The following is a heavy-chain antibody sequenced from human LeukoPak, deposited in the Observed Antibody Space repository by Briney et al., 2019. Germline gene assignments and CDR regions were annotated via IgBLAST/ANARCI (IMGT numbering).Heavy chain of an antibody. CDR3: ARGVTIFGVVMTPFDY. CDR2: INHSGST. V-gene: IGHV4-34*01. CDR1: GASFSGYY. Sequence: SETLSLACAVYGASFSGYYWSWVRQPPGKGLEWLGEINHSGSTNYNPSLKSRVTISVATSKNQSSLKLSSVTAADTAVYYWARGVTIFGVVMTPFDYWGQGTLVTASS. D-gene: IGHD3-3*01. J-gene: IGHJ4*02.